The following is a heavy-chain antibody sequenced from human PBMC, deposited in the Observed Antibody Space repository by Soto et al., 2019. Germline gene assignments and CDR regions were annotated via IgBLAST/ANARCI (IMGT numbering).Heavy chain of an antibody. J-gene: IGHJ6*02. D-gene: IGHD6-13*01. CDR3: AKEYSSNYYRMDV. Sequence: EVQLLESGGGLVQPGGSLRLSCAASGLTFSSYAMSWVRQAPGKGLEWVSAISGRGGGTYYADSVKGRFTISRDNSKNSLYLQMNSLRAEDTAVYYCAKEYSSNYYRMDVWGQGTTVTVSS. V-gene: IGHV3-23*01. CDR2: ISGRGGGT. CDR1: GLTFSSYA.